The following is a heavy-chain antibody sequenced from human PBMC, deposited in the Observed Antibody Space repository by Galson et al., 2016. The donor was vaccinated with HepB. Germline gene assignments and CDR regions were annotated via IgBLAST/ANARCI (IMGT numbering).Heavy chain of an antibody. CDR2: TFYRSTWEN. CDR1: GDSVYNNGAA. D-gene: IGHD3-10*01. CDR3: ARAVMLGRGMDV. J-gene: IGHJ6*02. Sequence: CAISGDSVYNNGAAWVWIRQSPSRGLEWLGRTFYRSTWENHYAGSVKNRITISPDTSGNQFSLHLNSVTPEETAVYYCARAVMLGRGMDVWGQGTTVTVSS. V-gene: IGHV6-1*01.